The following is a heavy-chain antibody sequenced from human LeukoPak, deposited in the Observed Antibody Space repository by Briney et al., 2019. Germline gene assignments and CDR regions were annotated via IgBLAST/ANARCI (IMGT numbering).Heavy chain of an antibody. CDR2: INHSGST. Sequence: PSETLSLTCAVYGGSFSGHYWSWIRQPPVKGLEWIGEINHSGSTNYNPSLKSRVTISVDTSKNQFSLKLSSVTAADTAVYYCARGARYFGLQVKLRKSQGFDYWGQGTLVTVSS. V-gene: IGHV4-34*01. CDR3: ARGARYFGLQVKLRKSQGFDY. J-gene: IGHJ4*02. CDR1: GGSFSGHY. D-gene: IGHD3-9*01.